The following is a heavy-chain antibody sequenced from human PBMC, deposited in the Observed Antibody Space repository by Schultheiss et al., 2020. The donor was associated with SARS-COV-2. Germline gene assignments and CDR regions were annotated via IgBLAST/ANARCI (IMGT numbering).Heavy chain of an antibody. CDR3: AKGALFSSSWTFDY. J-gene: IGHJ4*02. Sequence: GESLKISCAASGFTFSSYGMHWVRQAPGKVLEWVAVISYDGSNKYYADSVKGRFTISRDNSKNTLYLQMNSLRAEDTAVYYCAKGALFSSSWTFDYWGQGTLVTVSS. CDR2: ISYDGSNK. V-gene: IGHV3-30*18. CDR1: GFTFSSYG. D-gene: IGHD6-13*01.